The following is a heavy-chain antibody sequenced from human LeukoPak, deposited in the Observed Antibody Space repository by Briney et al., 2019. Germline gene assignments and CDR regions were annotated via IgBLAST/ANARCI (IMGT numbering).Heavy chain of an antibody. V-gene: IGHV5-51*01. Sequence: GESLKISCEGSGYSFSSYWLGWVRQMPGKGLEWMGIIYPGDSDTRYSPSFQGQVTISADKSISTAYLQWSSLKASDTAMYYCARHDSSSWSNWFDPWGQGTLVTVSS. CDR1: GYSFSSYW. D-gene: IGHD6-13*01. CDR3: ARHDSSSWSNWFDP. CDR2: IYPGDSDT. J-gene: IGHJ5*02.